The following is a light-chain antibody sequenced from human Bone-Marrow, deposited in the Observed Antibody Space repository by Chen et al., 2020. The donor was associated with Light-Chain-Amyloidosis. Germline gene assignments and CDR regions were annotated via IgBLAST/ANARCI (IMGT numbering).Light chain of an antibody. Sequence: SYVLTQPFSVSVAPGLTATIACGGNKIGSTSVHWYQQTPGQAPPLVVYDDSDRPSGIPERLSGSNSGNTATLTISRVEAGDEADYYCQVWDRSSDRPVFGGGTKLTVL. V-gene: IGLV3-21*02. J-gene: IGLJ3*02. CDR2: DDS. CDR1: KIGSTS. CDR3: QVWDRSSDRPV.